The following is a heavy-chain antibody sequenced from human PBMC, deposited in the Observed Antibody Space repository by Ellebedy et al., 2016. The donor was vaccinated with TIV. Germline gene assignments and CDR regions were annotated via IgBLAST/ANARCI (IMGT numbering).Heavy chain of an antibody. CDR3: ARDAGDTDSWFYFDF. V-gene: IGHV3-21*01. D-gene: IGHD6-13*01. CDR2: ISRDSTSI. J-gene: IGHJ4*02. CDR1: GFTFSSHT. Sequence: GGSLRLXXVASGFTFSSHTMNWVRQAPGKGLEWVSSISRDSTSIYYAESVKGRFTISRDNAENSLYLQMNSLRAEDTAVYYCARDAGDTDSWFYFDFWGQGAPVSVSS.